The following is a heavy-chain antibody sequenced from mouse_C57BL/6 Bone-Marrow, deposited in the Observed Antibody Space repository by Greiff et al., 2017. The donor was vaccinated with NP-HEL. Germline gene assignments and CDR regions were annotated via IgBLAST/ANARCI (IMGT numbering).Heavy chain of an antibody. CDR2: ISNGGGSA. D-gene: IGHD2-3*01. CDR1: GFTFSDYY. V-gene: IGHV5-12*01. J-gene: IGHJ2*01. CDR3: ARHGGLLFDY. Sequence: EVQGVESGGGLVQPGGSLKLSCAASGFTFSDYYMYWVRQTPEKRLEWVAYISNGGGSASYPDTVKGRFTISRDNAKNTLYLQMSRLKSEDTDMYYCARHGGLLFDYWGQGTTLTVSS.